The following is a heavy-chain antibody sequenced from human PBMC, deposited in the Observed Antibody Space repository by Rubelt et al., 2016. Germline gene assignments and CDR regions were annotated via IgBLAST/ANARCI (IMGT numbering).Heavy chain of an antibody. CDR2: IYWDDDK. D-gene: IGHD3-3*01. V-gene: IGHV2-5*02. Sequence: QITLKESGPTLVKPTQTLALTCNFSGFSLSTSGVGVGWIRQPQGKALEWLALIYWDDDKRYSTSLKSRLNINKETSKNQVVLTMTNMDPVDTATYYCAHWPPILEWLSYYFDYWGQGTLVTVSS. CDR1: GFSLSTSGVG. J-gene: IGHJ4*02. CDR3: AHWPPILEWLSYYFDY.